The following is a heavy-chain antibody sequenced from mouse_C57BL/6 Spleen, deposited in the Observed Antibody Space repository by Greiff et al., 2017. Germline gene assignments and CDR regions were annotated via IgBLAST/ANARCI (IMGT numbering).Heavy chain of an antibody. CDR2: INPNNGGT. Sequence: VQLQQSGPELVKPGASVKISCKASGYTFTDYYMNWVKQSHGKSLEWIGDINPNNGGTSYNQKFKGKATLTVDKSSSTAYMELRSLTSEDSAVYYCARFGYPFDYWGQGTTLTVSS. V-gene: IGHV1-26*01. D-gene: IGHD2-2*01. J-gene: IGHJ2*01. CDR1: GYTFTDYY. CDR3: ARFGYPFDY.